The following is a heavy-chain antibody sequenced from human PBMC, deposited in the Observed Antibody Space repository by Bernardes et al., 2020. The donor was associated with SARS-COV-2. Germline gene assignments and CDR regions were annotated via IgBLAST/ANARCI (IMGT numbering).Heavy chain of an antibody. CDR3: ARLFIVRYCSSTSCEKIRYYYYYYGMDV. J-gene: IGHJ6*02. V-gene: IGHV4-34*01. Sequence: SETLSLTCAVYGGSFSGYYWSWIRQPPGKGLEWIGEINHSGSTNYNPSLKSRVTISVDTSKNQFSLKLSSVTAADTAVYYCARLFIVRYCSSTSCEKIRYYYYYYGMDVWGQGTTVTVSS. D-gene: IGHD2-2*01. CDR2: INHSGST. CDR1: GGSFSGYY.